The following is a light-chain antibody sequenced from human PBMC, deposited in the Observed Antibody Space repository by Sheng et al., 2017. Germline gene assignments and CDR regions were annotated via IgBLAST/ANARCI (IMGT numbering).Light chain of an antibody. CDR3: HQRSTWPLLT. CDR2: GAS. J-gene: IGKJ4*01. V-gene: IGKV3D-15*01. Sequence: EVLMTQSPASLSVSPGERATLSCRASQSISRNLAWYQQKPGQAPRLLIYGASTRAAGIPARFSGSGSGTEFTLTISSLQSEDFAVYYCHQRSTWPLLTFGGGTKVEIK. CDR1: QSISRN.